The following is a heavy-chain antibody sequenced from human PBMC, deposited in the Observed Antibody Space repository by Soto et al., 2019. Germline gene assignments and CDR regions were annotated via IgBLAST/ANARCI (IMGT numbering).Heavy chain of an antibody. CDR3: ARDPGTAPYDFDY. Sequence: ASVKVSCKASGYTFTGYYMHWVRQAPGQGLEWMGWINPNSGGTNYAQKFQGRVTMTRDTSISTAYMELSRLRSDDTAVYYCARDPGTAPYDFDYWGQGTLVTVSS. CDR1: GYTFTGYY. J-gene: IGHJ4*02. D-gene: IGHD1-1*01. CDR2: INPNSGGT. V-gene: IGHV1-2*02.